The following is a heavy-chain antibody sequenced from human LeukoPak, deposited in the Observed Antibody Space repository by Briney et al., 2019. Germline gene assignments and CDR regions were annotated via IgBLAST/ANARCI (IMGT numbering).Heavy chain of an antibody. CDR3: ARDRENLGWFDP. Sequence: ASVKVSCKASGYTFTSYGISWVRQAPGQGLEWMGWINPNSGGTNYAQKFQGRVTMTRDTSISTAYMELSRLRSDDTAVYYCARDRENLGWFDPWGQGTLVTVSS. CDR2: INPNSGGT. J-gene: IGHJ5*02. V-gene: IGHV1-2*02. CDR1: GYTFTSYG. D-gene: IGHD3-16*01.